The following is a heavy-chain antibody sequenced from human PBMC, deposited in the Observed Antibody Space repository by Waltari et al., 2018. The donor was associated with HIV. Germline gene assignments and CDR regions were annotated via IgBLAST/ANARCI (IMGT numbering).Heavy chain of an antibody. CDR3: ARGNSMLRMAELDY. D-gene: IGHD3-10*02. CDR2: IICYNRNS. V-gene: IGHV1-18*01. CDR1: GYSFRSYA. Sequence: QVNLVQSGAEVKKPGASVKISCEASGYSFRSYAITWVRQAPRQGLEWMGWIICYNRNSKYAEKVQGRVTFTTDTSTNTAYMELRSLRSDDTAVYFCARGNSMLRMAELDYWGQGTLVTVSS. J-gene: IGHJ4*02.